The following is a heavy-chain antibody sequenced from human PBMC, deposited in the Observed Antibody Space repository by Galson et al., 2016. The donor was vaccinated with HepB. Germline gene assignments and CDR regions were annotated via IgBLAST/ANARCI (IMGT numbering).Heavy chain of an antibody. CDR3: ARRSGYDLGGAFDI. V-gene: IGHV2-70*11. CDR2: IDWDDDK. Sequence: PALVKPTQTLTLTCTFSGFSLSTSGMCVSWIRQPPGKALEWLARIDWDDDKYYSTSLKTRLTISKDTSKNQVVLTMTNMGPVDTATYYCARRSGYDLGGAFDIWGQGTMVTASS. D-gene: IGHD5-12*01. J-gene: IGHJ3*02. CDR1: GFSLSTSGMC.